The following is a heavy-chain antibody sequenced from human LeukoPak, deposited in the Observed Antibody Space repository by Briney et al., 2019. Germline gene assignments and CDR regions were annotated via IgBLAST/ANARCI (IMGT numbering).Heavy chain of an antibody. CDR1: GYTFNGYY. J-gene: IGHJ4*02. D-gene: IGHD1-26*01. CDR2: TNPNSGGT. Sequence: ASVKVACKASGYTFNGYYLHWVRQAPGQGLECMGWTNPNSGGTNYAQKFQGWVTMTRDTSISTAYMELSRLRSDDTGVYYCARESRGYSALDYWGQGTLVTVSS. CDR3: ARESRGYSALDY. V-gene: IGHV1-2*04.